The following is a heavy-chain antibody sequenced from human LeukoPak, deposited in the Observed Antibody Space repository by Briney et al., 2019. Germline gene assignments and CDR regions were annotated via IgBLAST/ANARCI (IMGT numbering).Heavy chain of an antibody. CDR2: LYYSGST. J-gene: IGHJ4*02. CDR3: ARDTREGVATILYFDY. D-gene: IGHD5-24*01. Sequence: SETLSLTGTVSGGSISSFYWRWLRQPPGKGLEWFGYLYYSGSTNCNPSIRSRVTISVDTTKTQLSLKLSSVPAAGTAVYCCARDTREGVATILYFDYWGQGTLVTVSS. CDR1: GGSISSFY. V-gene: IGHV4-59*01.